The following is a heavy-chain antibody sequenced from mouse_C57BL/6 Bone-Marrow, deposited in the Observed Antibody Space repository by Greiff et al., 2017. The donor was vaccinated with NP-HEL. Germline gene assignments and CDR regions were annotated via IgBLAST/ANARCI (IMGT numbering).Heavy chain of an antibody. V-gene: IGHV14-4*01. CDR2: IDPENGDT. CDR1: GFNIKDDY. CDR3: TTDGYIGYYAMDY. J-gene: IGHJ4*01. Sequence: EVQLQQSGAELVRPGASVKLSCTASGFNIKDDYMHWVKQRPEQGLEWIGWIDPENGDTEYASKFQGKATITADTSSTTASLQLSSLTSEDTAVYYCTTDGYIGYYAMDYWGQGTSVTVSS. D-gene: IGHD2-3*01.